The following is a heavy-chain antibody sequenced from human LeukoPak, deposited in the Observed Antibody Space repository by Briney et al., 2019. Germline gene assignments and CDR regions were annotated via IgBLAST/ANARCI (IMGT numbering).Heavy chain of an antibody. J-gene: IGHJ4*02. V-gene: IGHV4-34*01. CDR3: ARASSGYYDSSGYFGY. D-gene: IGHD3-22*01. CDR1: GGSFSGYY. CDR2: INHSGST. Sequence: SETLSLTCAVYGGSFSGYYWSWIRQPPGKGLEWIGEINHSGSTNYDPSLKSRVTISVDTSKNQFSLKLSSVTAADTAVYYYARASSGYYDSSGYFGYWGQGTLVTVSS.